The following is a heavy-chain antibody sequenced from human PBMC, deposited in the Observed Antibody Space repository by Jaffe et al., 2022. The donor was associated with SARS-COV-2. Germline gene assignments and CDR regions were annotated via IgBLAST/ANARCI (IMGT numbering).Heavy chain of an antibody. CDR2: ISSSSSYI. D-gene: IGHD3-22*01. J-gene: IGHJ2*01. V-gene: IGHV3-21*01. CDR3: ARVGYYDSSGYSPYWYFDL. CDR1: GFTFSSYS. Sequence: EVQLVESGGGLVKPGGSLRLSCAASGFTFSSYSMNWVRQAPGKGLEWVSSISSSSSYIYYADSVKGRFTISRDNAKNSLYLQMNSLRAEDTAVYYCARVGYYDSSGYSPYWYFDLWGRGTLVTVSS.